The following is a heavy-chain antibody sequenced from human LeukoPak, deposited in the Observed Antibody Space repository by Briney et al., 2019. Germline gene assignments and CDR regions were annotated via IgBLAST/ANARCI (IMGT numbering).Heavy chain of an antibody. V-gene: IGHV1-2*02. CDR2: INPNSGGT. D-gene: IGHD5-18*01. J-gene: IGHJ6*02. Sequence: ASVKVSCKASGYTFTGYYMHWVRQAPGQGLEWMGWINPNSGGTNYAQKFQGRVTMTRDTSISTAYMELSRLRSDDTAVYYCARGHQGYSYGSLAYYYYYGMDVWGQGTTVTVSS. CDR3: ARGHQGYSYGSLAYYYYYGMDV. CDR1: GYTFTGYY.